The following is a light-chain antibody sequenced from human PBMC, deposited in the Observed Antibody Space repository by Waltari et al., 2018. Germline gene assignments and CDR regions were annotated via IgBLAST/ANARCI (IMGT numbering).Light chain of an antibody. Sequence: SSELTQDPAVSVALGQTVRITCQGDSLRSYYASWYQQKPGQAPVIVIDGKNNRPSGIPDRFAGSSSGNTASLTITGAQAEDEADYYCNSRDSSGNHLGVFGSGTKVTVL. CDR1: SLRSYY. J-gene: IGLJ6*01. V-gene: IGLV3-19*01. CDR3: NSRDSSGNHLGV. CDR2: GKN.